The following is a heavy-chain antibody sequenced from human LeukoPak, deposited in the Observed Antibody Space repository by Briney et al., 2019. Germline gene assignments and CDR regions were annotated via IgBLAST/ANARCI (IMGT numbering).Heavy chain of an antibody. V-gene: IGHV3-74*01. Sequence: GGSLRLSCAASAFAFNTYWMHWVRQVPGRGLEWVSRINGDESSTNYADSVKGRFTISRDNAKDTLYLHMNSLTAEDTAVYYCARGAKWAYYFDYWGQGTLVTVSS. CDR3: ARGAKWAYYFDY. CDR1: AFAFNTYW. CDR2: INGDESST. J-gene: IGHJ4*02. D-gene: IGHD1-26*01.